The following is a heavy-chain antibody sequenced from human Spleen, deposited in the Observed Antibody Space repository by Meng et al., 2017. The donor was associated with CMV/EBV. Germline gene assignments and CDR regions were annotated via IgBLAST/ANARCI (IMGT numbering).Heavy chain of an antibody. J-gene: IGHJ6*02. V-gene: IGHV3-48*03. CDR2: ISSSGSTI. CDR1: GFTFSSYE. Sequence: GESLKISCAASGFTFSSYEMNWVRQAPGKGLEWVSYISSSGSTIYYADSVKGRFTISRDNAKNSLYLQMNSLRAEDTAVYYCAGVNYDFWSGYYYYGMDVWGQGTTVTVSS. D-gene: IGHD3-3*01. CDR3: AGVNYDFWSGYYYYGMDV.